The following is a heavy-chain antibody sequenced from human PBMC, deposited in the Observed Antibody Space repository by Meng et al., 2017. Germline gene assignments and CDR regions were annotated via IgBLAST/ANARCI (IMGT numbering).Heavy chain of an antibody. D-gene: IGHD2-8*01. CDR2: IYHSGST. J-gene: IGHJ4*02. CDR3: ARDLYCTNGVCYVFDY. Sequence: GSLRLSCAVSGYSISSGYYWGWIRQPPGKGLEWIGSIYHSGSTYYNPSLRSRVTISVDTSKNQLSLKLSSVTAADTAVYYCARDLYCTNGVCYVFDYWGQGTLVTVSS. V-gene: IGHV4-38-2*02. CDR1: GYSISSGYY.